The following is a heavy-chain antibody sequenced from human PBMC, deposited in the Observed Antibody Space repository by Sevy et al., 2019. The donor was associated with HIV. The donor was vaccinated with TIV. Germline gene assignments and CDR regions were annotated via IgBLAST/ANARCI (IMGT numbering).Heavy chain of an antibody. CDR3: ARDQHDYAGNVRTGWFDP. D-gene: IGHD4-17*01. V-gene: IGHV3-30-3*01. J-gene: IGHJ5*02. CDR2: IIYDGSKK. CDR1: GFTFSSYA. Sequence: GGSLRLSCAASGFTFSSYAMHWVRQAPGKGLEWVADIIYDGSKKYYADSVKGRFTISRDNSKNTLYLQMNSLRAEDKAVYYCARDQHDYAGNVRTGWFDPWGQGTLVTVSS.